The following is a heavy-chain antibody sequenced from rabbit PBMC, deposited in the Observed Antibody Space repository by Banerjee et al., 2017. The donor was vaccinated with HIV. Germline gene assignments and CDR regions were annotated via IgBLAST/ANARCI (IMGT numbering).Heavy chain of an antibody. D-gene: IGHD8-1*01. J-gene: IGHJ4*01. CDR3: ARRIAGSSDYTALNL. V-gene: IGHV1S40*01. CDR1: GFSFSNNYV. CDR2: IFVGSSGYT. Sequence: QSLEESGGGLVKPEGSLTLTCTASGFSFSNNYVMCWVRQAPGKGLEWIGCIFVGSSGYTYYANWAKGRFTISKTSSTTVTLQMTSLTAADTATYFCARRIAGSSDYTALNLWGPGTLVTVS.